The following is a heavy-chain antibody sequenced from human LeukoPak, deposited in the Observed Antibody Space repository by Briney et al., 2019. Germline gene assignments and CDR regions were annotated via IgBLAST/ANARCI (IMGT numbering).Heavy chain of an antibody. V-gene: IGHV1-24*01. CDR3: ARAYGDYGGDWFDP. CDR2: FDPEDGET. D-gene: IGHD4-17*01. CDR1: GYTLTELS. J-gene: IGHJ5*02. Sequence: ASVKVSCKVSGYTLTELSMHWVRQAPGKGLEWMGGFDPEDGETIYAQKFQGRVTMTEDTSTDTAYMELSSLRSEDTAVYYCARAYGDYGGDWFDPWGQGTLVTVSS.